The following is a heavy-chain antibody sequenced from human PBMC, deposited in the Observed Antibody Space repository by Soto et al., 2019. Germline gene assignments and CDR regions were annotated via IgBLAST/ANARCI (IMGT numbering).Heavy chain of an antibody. Sequence: SETLSLTCAVYGGSFSGYYWTWIRQPPGTGLEWIGEINHSGSTNYNPSLKSRVTISVDTSKNQFSLKLTSVTAADTAVYYCARDKTTGLFDYGGQGTLVTVSS. CDR2: INHSGST. V-gene: IGHV4-34*01. CDR3: ARDKTTGLFDY. J-gene: IGHJ4*02. D-gene: IGHD1-1*01. CDR1: GGSFSGYY.